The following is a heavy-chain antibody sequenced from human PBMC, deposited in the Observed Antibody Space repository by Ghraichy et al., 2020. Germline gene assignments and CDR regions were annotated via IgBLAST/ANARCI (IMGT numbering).Heavy chain of an antibody. CDR1: GFTFGDYA. J-gene: IGHJ4*02. D-gene: IGHD2-15*01. Sequence: GGSLRLSCTASGFTFGDYAMSWFRQAPGKGLEWVGFIRSKAYGGTTEYAASVKGRFTISRDDSKSIAYLQMNSLKTEDTAVYYCVVAATPGYSYVLPPHFDYWGQGTLVTVSS. CDR3: VVAATPGYSYVLPPHFDY. CDR2: IRSKAYGGTT. V-gene: IGHV3-49*03.